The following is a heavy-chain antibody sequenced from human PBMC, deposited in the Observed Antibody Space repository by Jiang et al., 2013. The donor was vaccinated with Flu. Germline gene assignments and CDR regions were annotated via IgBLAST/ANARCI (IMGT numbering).Heavy chain of an antibody. CDR2: INPNNGGT. CDR1: GYTFTGLY. V-gene: IGHV1-2*02. D-gene: IGHD3-16*01. J-gene: IGHJ3*02. Sequence: GAEVKKPGASVKVSCKASGYTFTGLYMHWVRQAPGQGLEWVGWINPNNGGTRYAQQFQGRVTMATDTSNTTAYMELSSLRSDDTAVYYCMRDCGSRGADVFDIWGQGTMVTVSS. CDR3: MRDCGSRGADVFDI.